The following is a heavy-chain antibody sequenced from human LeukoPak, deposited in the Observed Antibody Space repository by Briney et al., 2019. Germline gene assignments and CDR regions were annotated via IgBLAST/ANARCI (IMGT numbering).Heavy chain of an antibody. V-gene: IGHV3-64D*09. CDR1: GFPFSSYA. CDR3: VRGYSFGPYGMDV. D-gene: IGHD2-15*01. J-gene: IGHJ6*02. Sequence: GGSLRLSCSASGFPFSSYAMHWVRQAPGKGLEYVSAINSGGSTYYADSVKGRFTISRDNSKNTLYLQMSSLRAEDTAVYFCVRGYSFGPYGMDVWGQGTTVTVSS. CDR2: INSGGST.